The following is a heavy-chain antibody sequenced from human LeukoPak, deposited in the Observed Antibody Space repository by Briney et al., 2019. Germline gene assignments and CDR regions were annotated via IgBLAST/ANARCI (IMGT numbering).Heavy chain of an antibody. CDR3: ARRGVAAAGTECWFDP. J-gene: IGHJ5*02. V-gene: IGHV5-51*01. CDR1: GYSFTSYW. CDR2: IYPGDSDT. Sequence: MRGESLKISCKGSGYSFTSYWIGWVRQMPGKGLEWMGIIYPGDSDTRYSPSFQGQVTISADKSISTAYLQWSSLKASDTAMYYCARRGVAAAGTECWFDPWGQGTLVTVSS. D-gene: IGHD6-13*01.